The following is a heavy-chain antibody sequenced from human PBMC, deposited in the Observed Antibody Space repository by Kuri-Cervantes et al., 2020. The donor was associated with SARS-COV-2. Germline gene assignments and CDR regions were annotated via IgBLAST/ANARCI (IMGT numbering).Heavy chain of an antibody. CDR3: ARGGLGGQLVDGMDV. J-gene: IGHJ6*02. Sequence: GESLKISCAASGFTFSSYSMNWVRQAPGKGLEWVSSISSSSSYIYYADSVKGRFTISRDNAKNSLYLQMNSLRAEDTAVYYCARGGLGGQLVDGMDVWGQGTTVIVSS. V-gene: IGHV3-21*01. CDR1: GFTFSSYS. D-gene: IGHD6-6*01. CDR2: ISSSSSYI.